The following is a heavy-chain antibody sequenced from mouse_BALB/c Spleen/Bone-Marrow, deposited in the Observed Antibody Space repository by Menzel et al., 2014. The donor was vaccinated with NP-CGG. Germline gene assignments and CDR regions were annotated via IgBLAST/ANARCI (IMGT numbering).Heavy chain of an antibody. Sequence: EVHLVESGGGLVQPGGSLRLSCATSGFTFTDYYMSWVRQPPGKALEWLGFIRSKANGYTTEYSASVKGRFTISRDNSQSILYLQMNTLRAEDSATYYCARDDYYAMDYWGQGTSVTVSS. V-gene: IGHV7-3*02. CDR3: ARDDYYAMDY. CDR2: IRSKANGYTT. CDR1: GFTFTDYY. J-gene: IGHJ4*01.